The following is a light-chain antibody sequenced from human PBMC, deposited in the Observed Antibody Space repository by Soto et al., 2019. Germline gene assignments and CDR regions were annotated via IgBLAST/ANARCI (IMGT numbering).Light chain of an antibody. J-gene: IGLJ2*01. CDR2: DVT. V-gene: IGLV2-11*01. CDR3: CSYAGTYTVV. CDR1: SSDVGGYNY. Sequence: QSVLTQPASMSGSPGRSITISCTGTSSDVGGYNYVSWYQQHPGKAPKLMIYDVTKRPSGVPDRFSGSKSGNTASLTISGLQAEDEADYYCCSYAGTYTVVFGGGTKLTVL.